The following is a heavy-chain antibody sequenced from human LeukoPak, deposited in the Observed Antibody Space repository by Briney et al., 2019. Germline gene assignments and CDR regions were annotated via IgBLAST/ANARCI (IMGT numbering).Heavy chain of an antibody. CDR3: ASIDYGDPFDY. Sequence: PGRSLRLSCAASGFTFSSYAMHWVRQAPGKGLEWVAVISYDGSNKYYADSVKGRFAISRDNSKNTLYLQMNSLRAEDTAVYYCASIDYGDPFDYWGQGTLVTVSS. CDR2: ISYDGSNK. CDR1: GFTFSSYA. V-gene: IGHV3-30*09. D-gene: IGHD4-17*01. J-gene: IGHJ4*02.